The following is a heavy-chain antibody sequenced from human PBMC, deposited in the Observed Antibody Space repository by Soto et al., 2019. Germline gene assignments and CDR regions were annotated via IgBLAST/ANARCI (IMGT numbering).Heavy chain of an antibody. CDR1: GASISNTNR. V-gene: IGHV4-4*02. D-gene: IGHD6-13*01. CDR3: AIPGAGDFDY. J-gene: IGHJ4*02. Sequence: QVQLQESGPGLVEPSGTLSLTCAVSGASISNTNRWSWVRQPPGKGLEWIGEIYHSGTTNCDPSLKSRVTISVDKSKNQFSLKLSSVTAADTAVYYCAIPGAGDFDYWGQGTLVTVSS. CDR2: IYHSGTT.